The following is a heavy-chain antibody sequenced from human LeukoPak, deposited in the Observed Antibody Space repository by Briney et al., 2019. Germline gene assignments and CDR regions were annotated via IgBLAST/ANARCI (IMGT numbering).Heavy chain of an antibody. Sequence: SETLSLTCTVSGGSISSSSYYWGWLRQPPGKGLEWIGSIYYSGSTYYNPSLKSRVTISVDTSKNQFSLKLSSVTAADTAVYYCARGPIVPTATDYDYWGQGTLVTVSS. V-gene: IGHV4-39*01. CDR3: ARGPIVPTATDYDY. CDR2: IYYSGST. CDR1: GGSISSSSYY. J-gene: IGHJ4*02. D-gene: IGHD2-2*01.